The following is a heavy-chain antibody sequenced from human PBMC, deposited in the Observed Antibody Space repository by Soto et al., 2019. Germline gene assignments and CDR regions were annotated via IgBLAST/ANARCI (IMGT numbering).Heavy chain of an antibody. D-gene: IGHD3-22*01. CDR1: GFTFSSYW. CDR2: INSDGSRT. Sequence: GGSLRLSXAASGFTFSSYWMHWVRQAPGKGLVWVSRINSDGSRTTYADSVKGRFTISRDNAKNMLHLQMNSLRAEDTAVYYCARALTCYYDIDYWGQGTLVTVS. V-gene: IGHV3-74*01. CDR3: ARALTCYYDIDY. J-gene: IGHJ4*02.